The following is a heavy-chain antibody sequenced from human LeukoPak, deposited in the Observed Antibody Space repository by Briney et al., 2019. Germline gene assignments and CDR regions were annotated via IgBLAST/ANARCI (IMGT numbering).Heavy chain of an antibody. Sequence: KPSETLSLTCTVSGGSISSSSYYWGWIRQPPGKGLEWIGSIYYSGSTNYNPSLKSRVTISVDTSKNQFSLKLSSVTAADTAVYYCARAMATWHYYYMDVWGKGTTVTVSS. V-gene: IGHV4-39*07. CDR1: GGSISSSSYY. J-gene: IGHJ6*03. D-gene: IGHD5-24*01. CDR3: ARAMATWHYYYMDV. CDR2: IYYSGST.